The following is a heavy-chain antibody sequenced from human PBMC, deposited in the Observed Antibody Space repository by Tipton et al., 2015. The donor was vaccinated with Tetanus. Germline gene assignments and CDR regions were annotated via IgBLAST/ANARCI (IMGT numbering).Heavy chain of an antibody. CDR3: ARGPTATSDY. CDR2: MFYSGSA. J-gene: IGHJ4*02. Sequence: LRLSCAASGFTLSRYTLNWVRQAPGKGLEWIGYMFYSGSAYYNPSLKSRITISMDTSRNQFSLNLSSVTAADTAVYYCARGPTATSDYWGQGTLVTVSS. V-gene: IGHV4-30-2*05. CDR1: GFTLSRYT. D-gene: IGHD4-17*01.